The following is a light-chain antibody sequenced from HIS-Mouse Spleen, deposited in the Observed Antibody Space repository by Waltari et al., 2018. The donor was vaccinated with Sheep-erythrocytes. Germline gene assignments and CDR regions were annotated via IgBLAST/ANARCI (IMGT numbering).Light chain of an antibody. CDR1: KLGDKY. Sequence: SYELTQPPSVSVSPGQTASITCSGDKLGDKYACWYQQKPGQSPVLVIYQDSKRPSGVPERVSGSNSGNTATLTVRGTQAMDEAEDYCQAWGSSTAVFGGGTKLTGL. CDR2: QDS. CDR3: QAWGSSTAV. V-gene: IGLV3-1*01. J-gene: IGLJ2*01.